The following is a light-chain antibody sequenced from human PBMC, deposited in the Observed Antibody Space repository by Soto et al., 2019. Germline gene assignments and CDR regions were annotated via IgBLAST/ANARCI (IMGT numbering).Light chain of an antibody. Sequence: EIVMTQSPATLSVSPGERATLSCRASQSVSNNLAWYQQKPGQAPRLLIYGASTRATGIPARFSGSGSGTEFTPTISSLQSEDFAVYYCQQYNNWPLLFGGGTKVEIK. CDR1: QSVSNN. CDR2: GAS. V-gene: IGKV3-15*01. CDR3: QQYNNWPLL. J-gene: IGKJ4*01.